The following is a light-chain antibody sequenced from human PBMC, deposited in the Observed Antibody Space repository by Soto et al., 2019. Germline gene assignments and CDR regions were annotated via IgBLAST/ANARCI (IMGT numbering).Light chain of an antibody. V-gene: IGKV3-15*01. CDR2: GIS. J-gene: IGKJ5*01. Sequence: EIGMTQPLATVSVKHGERATLSCSASQSVTSNVAWYQQKAGQAPRLLMYGISIRATGVPARFSGSGLGTEFTLTISSLQSEDFAVYYCQQYNNWPPITFGQGTRLEV. CDR3: QQYNNWPPIT. CDR1: QSVTSN.